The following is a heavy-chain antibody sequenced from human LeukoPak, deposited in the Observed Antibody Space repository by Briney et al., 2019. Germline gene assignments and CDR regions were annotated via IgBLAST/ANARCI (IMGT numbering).Heavy chain of an antibody. D-gene: IGHD3-22*01. CDR3: ARDGWLLPKEAFDY. CDR2: ISSSSSYI. Sequence: GGSLRLSCLTSGFTFSTNAMSWVRQAPGKGLEWVSSISSSSSYIYYADSVKGRFTISRDNAKNSLYLQMNSLRAEDTAVYYCARDGWLLPKEAFDYWGQGTLVTVSS. V-gene: IGHV3-21*01. CDR1: GFTFSTNA. J-gene: IGHJ4*02.